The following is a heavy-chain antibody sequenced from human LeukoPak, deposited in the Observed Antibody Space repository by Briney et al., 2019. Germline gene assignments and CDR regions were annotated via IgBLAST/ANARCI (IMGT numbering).Heavy chain of an antibody. Sequence: SETLSLTCTVSGGSISSYYWSWIRQPPGKGLEWIGYIYYSGSTNYNPSLKSRVTISVDTSKNQFSLKLTSMTTADTAVYYCARGGEIWFDPWGQGTLVTVSS. V-gene: IGHV4-59*01. CDR1: GGSISSYY. CDR2: IYYSGST. CDR3: ARGGEIWFDP. D-gene: IGHD5-12*01. J-gene: IGHJ5*02.